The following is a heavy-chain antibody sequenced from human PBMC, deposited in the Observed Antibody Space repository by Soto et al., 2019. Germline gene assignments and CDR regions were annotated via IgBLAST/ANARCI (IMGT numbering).Heavy chain of an antibody. D-gene: IGHD2-2*01. Sequence: QVQLVESGGGVVQPGRSLRLSCAASGFTFSSYAMHWVHQAPGQGLEWVALISHDGSNKYYADSVKGRFTISRDNSKNPLYLPMNSLRTEDTSVYYCGRCSSTSCHLGADYWGQGTLVTVSS. CDR2: ISHDGSNK. V-gene: IGHV3-30-3*01. CDR3: GRCSSTSCHLGADY. CDR1: GFTFSSYA. J-gene: IGHJ4*02.